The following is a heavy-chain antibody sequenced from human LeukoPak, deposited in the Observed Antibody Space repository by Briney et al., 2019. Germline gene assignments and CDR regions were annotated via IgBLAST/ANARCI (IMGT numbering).Heavy chain of an antibody. J-gene: IGHJ6*03. CDR2: MNPNSGNT. Sequence: ASVKVSCKASGYTFTSYDINWVRQATGQGLEWMGWMNPNSGNTGYAQKFQGRVTMTRNTSISTAYMELSSLRSEDTAVYYCARGLLWFGEPNMDVWGKGTTVTVSS. CDR1: GYTFTSYD. D-gene: IGHD3-10*01. V-gene: IGHV1-8*01. CDR3: ARGLLWFGEPNMDV.